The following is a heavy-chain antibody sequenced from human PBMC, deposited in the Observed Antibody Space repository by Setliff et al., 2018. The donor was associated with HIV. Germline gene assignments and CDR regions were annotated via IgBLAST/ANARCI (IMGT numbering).Heavy chain of an antibody. V-gene: IGHV4-39*01. CDR3: ARGDPFTDLVTTFYFRH. CDR2: MYYTGSS. J-gene: IGHJ1*01. D-gene: IGHD5-12*01. Sequence: SETLSLTCTVSGGSVSSSTTYYWGWIRQPPGKGLEWIGSMYYTGSSYYNPSLKSRVTISVDTSKNQFSLKLTSVTAADTAVYYCARGDPFTDLVTTFYFRHWGQGTLVTVSS. CDR1: GGSVSSSTTYY.